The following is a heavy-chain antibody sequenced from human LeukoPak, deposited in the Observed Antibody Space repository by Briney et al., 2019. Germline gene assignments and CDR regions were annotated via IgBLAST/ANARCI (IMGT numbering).Heavy chain of an antibody. Sequence: ASVKVSCKASGYTFTSYGISWVRQAPGQGLEWMGWISAYNGNTNYAQKLQGRVTMTTDTSTSTAYMELRSLRSDDTAVYYCAIRGGYYGSGSYYNEWAPWGQGTLVTVSS. D-gene: IGHD3-10*01. CDR1: GYTFTSYG. J-gene: IGHJ4*02. V-gene: IGHV1-18*01. CDR3: AIRGGYYGSGSYYNEWAP. CDR2: ISAYNGNT.